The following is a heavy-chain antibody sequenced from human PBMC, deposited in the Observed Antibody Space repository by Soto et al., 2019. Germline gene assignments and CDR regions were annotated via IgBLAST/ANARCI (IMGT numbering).Heavy chain of an antibody. V-gene: IGHV5-10-1*01. D-gene: IGHD5-12*01. CDR2: IDPSDSYT. J-gene: IGHJ6*02. Sequence: GESLKISCKGSGYSFTSYWISWVRQMPGKGLEWMGRIDPSDSYTNYSPSFQGHVTISADKSISTAYLQWSSLKASDTAMYYCARRKNSGYDFWYYGMDVWGQGTTVTVSS. CDR1: GYSFTSYW. CDR3: ARRKNSGYDFWYYGMDV.